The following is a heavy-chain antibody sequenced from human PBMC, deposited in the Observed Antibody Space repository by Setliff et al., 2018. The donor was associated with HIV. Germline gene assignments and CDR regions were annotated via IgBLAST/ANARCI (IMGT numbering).Heavy chain of an antibody. CDR3: ARDDSSGWHFYYYYGMDV. CDR2: IYYSGRT. J-gene: IGHJ6*02. Sequence: SETLSLTCTVSGGSINSYYWSWIRQPPGKGLEWIGNIYYSGRTDYNPSLKSRVTISVDTSKNQFSLKLSSVTAADTALYYCARDDSSGWHFYYYYGMDVWGQGTTVTVSS. D-gene: IGHD6-19*01. V-gene: IGHV4-59*01. CDR1: GGSINSYY.